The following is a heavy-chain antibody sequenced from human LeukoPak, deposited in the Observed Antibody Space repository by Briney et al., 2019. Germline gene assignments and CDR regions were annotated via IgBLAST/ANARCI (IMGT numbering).Heavy chain of an antibody. V-gene: IGHV3-53*01. D-gene: IGHD2-15*01. CDR3: ARGPRRYCSGGSCYFDY. CDR1: GFTVSSNY. Sequence: GGSLRLSCAASGFTVSSNYMSWVRQAPGKGLEWGSVIYSGGSTYYADSVKGRFTISRDNSKNTLYLQMNSLRAEDTAVYYCARGPRRYCSGGSCYFDYWGQGTLVTVSS. J-gene: IGHJ4*02. CDR2: IYSGGST.